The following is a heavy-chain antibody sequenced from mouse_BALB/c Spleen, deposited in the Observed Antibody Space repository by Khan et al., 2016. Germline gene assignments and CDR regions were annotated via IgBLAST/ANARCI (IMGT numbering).Heavy chain of an antibody. CDR2: INTYTGEP. Sequence: QIQLVQSGPELKKPGETVKISCKASGYTFTNYGMNWVKQAPGKGLKWMGWINTYTGEPTYADDFKGRFAFSLETSASTAYLQINNLKNEDTATXFCASSDEAWFAYWGQGTLVTGSA. V-gene: IGHV9-3-1*01. J-gene: IGHJ3*01. CDR1: GYTFTNYG. CDR3: ASSDEAWFAY.